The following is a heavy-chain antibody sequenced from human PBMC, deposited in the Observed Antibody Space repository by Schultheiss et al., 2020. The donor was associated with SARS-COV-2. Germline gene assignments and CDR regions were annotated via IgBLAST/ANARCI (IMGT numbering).Heavy chain of an antibody. CDR3: VRDSTRYCTSTNCYAELFDY. D-gene: IGHD2-2*01. CDR2: IGRTPSNL. Sequence: GESLKISCAASGFTFSSYSMNWVRQAPGKGLEWVSSIGRTPSNLYYADSVKGRFTISRDNSYNTVYLQINSLRADDTAVYYCVRDSTRYCTSTNCYAELFDYWGQGTLVTVSS. V-gene: IGHV3-21*01. CDR1: GFTFSSYS. J-gene: IGHJ4*02.